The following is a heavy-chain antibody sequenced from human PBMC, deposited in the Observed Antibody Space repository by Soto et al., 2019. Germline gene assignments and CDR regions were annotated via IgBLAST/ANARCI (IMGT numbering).Heavy chain of an antibody. Sequence: QVQLVESGGGVVQPGRSLRLSCAASGFTFSSYGMHWVRQAPGKGLEWVAVISYDGSNKYYADSVKGRFTISRDNSKNTLYLQMNSLRAEDTAVYYCAKGYSDGAVDYWGQGTLVTVSS. CDR2: ISYDGSNK. J-gene: IGHJ4*02. CDR1: GFTFSSYG. CDR3: AKGYSDGAVDY. V-gene: IGHV3-30*18. D-gene: IGHD5-18*01.